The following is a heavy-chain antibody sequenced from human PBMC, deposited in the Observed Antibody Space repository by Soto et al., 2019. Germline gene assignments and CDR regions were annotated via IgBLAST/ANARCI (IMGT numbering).Heavy chain of an antibody. CDR3: ARNYYDFWSGYKYYFDY. Sequence: SETLSLTCAVSGGSISSGGYSWSWIRQPPGKGLEWIGYIYHSGSTYYNPSLKSRVTISVDRSKNQFSLKLSSVTAADTAVYYCARNYYDFWSGYKYYFDYWGQGTLVTVSS. CDR1: GGSISSGGYS. D-gene: IGHD3-3*01. V-gene: IGHV4-30-2*01. CDR2: IYHSGST. J-gene: IGHJ4*02.